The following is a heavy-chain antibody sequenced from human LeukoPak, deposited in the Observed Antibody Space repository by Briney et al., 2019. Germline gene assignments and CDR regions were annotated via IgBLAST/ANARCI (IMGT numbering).Heavy chain of an antibody. CDR1: GYTFTGYY. V-gene: IGHV1-18*04. J-gene: IGHJ4*02. CDR2: ISAYNGNT. Sequence: ASVKVSCKASGYTFTGYYMHWVRQAPGQGLEWMGWISAYNGNTNYAQKLQGRVTMTTDTSTSTAYMELRSLRSDDTAVYYCAREGSSGWYGVYWGQGTLVTVSS. D-gene: IGHD6-19*01. CDR3: AREGSSGWYGVY.